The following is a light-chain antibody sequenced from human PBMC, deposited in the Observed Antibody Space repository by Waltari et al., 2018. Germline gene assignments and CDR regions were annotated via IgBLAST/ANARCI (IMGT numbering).Light chain of an antibody. CDR3: QQSYSTPLT. CDR2: ATS. V-gene: IGKV1-39*01. CDR1: QSITTY. J-gene: IGKJ1*01. Sequence: DIQMTQSPYSLSASVGDRVTITCRASQSITTYLNWYQQKPGKAPKLLIYATSSLQTGVPSRFSGSGSGTDFTLTISNLQPEDFATYFCQQSYSTPLTCGQGTKVEIK.